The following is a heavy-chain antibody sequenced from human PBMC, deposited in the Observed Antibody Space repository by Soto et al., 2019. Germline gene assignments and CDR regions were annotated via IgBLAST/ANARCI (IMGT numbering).Heavy chain of an antibody. CDR1: GDSITSTSY. Sequence: PSETLSLTCGVSGDSITSTSYWSWARQPPGKGLEWIGEINHSGSTNYNPSLKSRVTISVDTSKNQFSLKLSSVTAADTAVYYCARAPHYDRGGFDYWGQGTLVTVSS. CDR2: INHSGST. V-gene: IGHV4-4*02. CDR3: ARAPHYDRGGFDY. D-gene: IGHD3-22*01. J-gene: IGHJ4*02.